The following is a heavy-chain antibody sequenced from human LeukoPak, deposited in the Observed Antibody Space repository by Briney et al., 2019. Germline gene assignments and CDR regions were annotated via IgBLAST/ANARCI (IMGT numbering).Heavy chain of an antibody. J-gene: IGHJ5*02. CDR1: GGSFSGYY. CDR3: ARRDRAMVRGVAKGFDP. CDR2: INHSGST. Sequence: LSETLSLTCAVYGGSFSGYYWSWIRQPPGKGLEWIGEINHSGSTNYNPSLKSRVTIPVDTSKNQFSLKLSSVTAADTAVYYCARRDRAMVRGVAKGFDPWGQGTLVTVSS. D-gene: IGHD3-10*01. V-gene: IGHV4-34*01.